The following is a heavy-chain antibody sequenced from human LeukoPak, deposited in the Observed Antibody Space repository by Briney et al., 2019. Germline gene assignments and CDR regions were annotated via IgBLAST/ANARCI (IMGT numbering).Heavy chain of an antibody. CDR1: GFTFSSYG. CDR2: IRYDGSNK. CDR3: AKEGSVYYYMDV. J-gene: IGHJ6*03. V-gene: IGHV3-30*02. D-gene: IGHD6-19*01. Sequence: PGGSLRLSCAASGFTFSSYGMHWVRQAPGKGLEWVAFIRYDGSNKYYADSVKGRFTISRDNSKNTLYLQMNSLRAEDTAVYYCAKEGSVYYYMDVWGKGTTVTISS.